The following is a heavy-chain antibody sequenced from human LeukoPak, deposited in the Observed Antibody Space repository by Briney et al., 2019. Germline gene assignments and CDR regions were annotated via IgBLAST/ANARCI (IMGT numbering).Heavy chain of an antibody. V-gene: IGHV3-74*03. Sequence: GGSLRLSHTASGFTFSGHWIHWVRQPPGMGLVWVSRINERGTDSMYAESVKGRFTISRDNAKNTVYLQMNSLRAEDTAVYYCVRDETLWTLDWWGQGTLVSVSS. D-gene: IGHD1-1*01. CDR1: GFTFSGHW. J-gene: IGHJ4*02. CDR3: VRDETLWTLDW. CDR2: INERGTDS.